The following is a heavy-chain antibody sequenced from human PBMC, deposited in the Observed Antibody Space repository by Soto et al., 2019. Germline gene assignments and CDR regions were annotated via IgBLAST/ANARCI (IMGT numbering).Heavy chain of an antibody. CDR3: ARDGGRAVAGSGLFV. CDR2: IYYSGST. CDR1: GGSISSGDYY. J-gene: IGHJ6*02. Sequence: SETLSLTCTVSGGSISSGDYYWSWIRQPPGKGLEWIGYIYYSGSTYYNPSLKSRVTISVDTSKNQFSLKLSSVTAADTAVYYCARDGGRAVAGSGLFVWGQGTTVTVSS. V-gene: IGHV4-30-4*01. D-gene: IGHD6-19*01.